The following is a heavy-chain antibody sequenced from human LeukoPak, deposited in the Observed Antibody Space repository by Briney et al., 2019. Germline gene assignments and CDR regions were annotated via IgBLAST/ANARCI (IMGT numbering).Heavy chain of an antibody. D-gene: IGHD4-23*01. CDR2: IRSKAYGGTT. CDR3: ARDPPRFNYGGNSRVN. CDR1: GFTFGDYA. J-gene: IGHJ4*02. V-gene: IGHV3-49*04. Sequence: GGSLRLSCTASGFTFGDYAMSWVRQAPGKGLEWVSFIRSKAYGGTTEYAASVKGRFTISRDDSKNTLYLQMNSLRAEDTAVYYCARDPPRFNYGGNSRVNWGQGTLVTVSS.